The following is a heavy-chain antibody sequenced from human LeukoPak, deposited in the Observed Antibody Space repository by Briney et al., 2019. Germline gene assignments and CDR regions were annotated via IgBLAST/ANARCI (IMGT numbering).Heavy chain of an antibody. Sequence: PGGSLRLSCAATGFTFSTYAMNWGRQAPGKGLEWVSAISGSGDRTYYADSVKCRFTISRDNSKNTLTLQMNSLRAEDTAVYYSAKEQGGSGWSRDLDSWGQGTLVTVSS. CDR1: GFTFSTYA. J-gene: IGHJ4*02. CDR3: AKEQGGSGWSRDLDS. CDR2: ISGSGDRT. D-gene: IGHD6-19*01. V-gene: IGHV3-23*01.